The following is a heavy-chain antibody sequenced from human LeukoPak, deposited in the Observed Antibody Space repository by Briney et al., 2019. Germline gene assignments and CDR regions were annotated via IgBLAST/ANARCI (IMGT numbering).Heavy chain of an antibody. CDR2: IYPGDSDT. Sequence: GESLQISCKGSGYSFTSYWIGWVRQMPGKGLEWMGIIYPGDSDTRYSPSFQGQVTISADKSISTAYLQWSSLKASDTAMYYCARRIGYCSGGSCYASWFDPWGQGTLVTVSS. CDR1: GYSFTSYW. J-gene: IGHJ5*02. V-gene: IGHV5-51*01. D-gene: IGHD2-15*01. CDR3: ARRIGYCSGGSCYASWFDP.